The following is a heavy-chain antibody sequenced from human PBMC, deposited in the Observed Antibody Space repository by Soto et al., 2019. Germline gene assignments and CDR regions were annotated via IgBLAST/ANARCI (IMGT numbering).Heavy chain of an antibody. J-gene: IGHJ6*02. Sequence: QVQLVQSGAEVKKPGASVKVSCKASGYTFTSYAMHWVRQAPGQRLEWMGWINAGNGNTKYSQKFQGRVTITRDTSASTAYMELSSLRSEDTAVYYCAREGSDEEYYYYYGMDVWGQGTTVTVSS. V-gene: IGHV1-3*01. CDR3: AREGSDEEYYYYYGMDV. CDR2: INAGNGNT. CDR1: GYTFTSYA. D-gene: IGHD3-10*01.